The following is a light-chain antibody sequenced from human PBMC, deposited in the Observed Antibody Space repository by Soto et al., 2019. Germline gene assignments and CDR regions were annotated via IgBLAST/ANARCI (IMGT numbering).Light chain of an antibody. J-gene: IGKJ2*01. Sequence: EIVMTQSPATLSVSPGERDTLSCRASQSGSSNLAWYQQKPGQAPRLLIYGASTRATGIPARFSCSGSGTEFTLTISSLQCEDFAVYYCQQYNNGPPGGYTFGQGTKLEIK. CDR1: QSGSSN. V-gene: IGKV3-15*01. CDR3: QQYNNGPPGGYT. CDR2: GAS.